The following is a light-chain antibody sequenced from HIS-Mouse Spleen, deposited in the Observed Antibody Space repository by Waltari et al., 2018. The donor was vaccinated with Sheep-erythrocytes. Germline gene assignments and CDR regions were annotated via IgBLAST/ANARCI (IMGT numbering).Light chain of an antibody. Sequence: VVMTQSPLSLPVTLGQPAYISCRSSQSLVHSDGNTYVNWFHQRPGQSPRRLIYKVSNRDSGVPDRFSGSGSGTDFTLKISRVEAEDVGVYYCMQGTHWPPYTFGQGTKLEIK. CDR2: KVS. CDR3: MQGTHWPPYT. CDR1: QSLVHSDGNTY. J-gene: IGKJ2*01. V-gene: IGKV2-30*02.